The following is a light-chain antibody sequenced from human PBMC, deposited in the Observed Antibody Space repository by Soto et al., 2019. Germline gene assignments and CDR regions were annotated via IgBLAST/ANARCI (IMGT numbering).Light chain of an antibody. V-gene: IGLV6-57*04. Sequence: NFMLTQPHSVSESPGKTVTISCTRSSGSIASNYVQWYHQRPGSAPTTVIYEDNRRPSGVPDRFSGSIDSSSNSASLTISGLQTEDEADYYCQSYDSSNHVVFGGGTQLTV. CDR2: EDN. CDR1: SGSIASNY. J-gene: IGLJ2*01. CDR3: QSYDSSNHVV.